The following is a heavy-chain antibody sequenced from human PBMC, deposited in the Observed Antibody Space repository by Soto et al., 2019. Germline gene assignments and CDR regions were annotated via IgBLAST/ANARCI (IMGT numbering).Heavy chain of an antibody. V-gene: IGHV4-34*01. D-gene: IGHD2-21*01. CDR1: GGSFSDNY. J-gene: IGHJ6*03. Sequence: SETLSLTCAVYGGSFSDNYWSWIRQPPGKGLEWIGEINHSGSTNYNPSLKSRVTISVDTSKSQFSLKLSSVTAADTATYYCARGGISHWAYFYYMDVWDRGTTVTVSS. CDR3: ARGGISHWAYFYYMDV. CDR2: INHSGST.